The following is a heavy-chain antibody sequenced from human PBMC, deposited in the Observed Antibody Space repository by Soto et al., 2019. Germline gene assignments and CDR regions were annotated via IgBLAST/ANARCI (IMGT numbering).Heavy chain of an antibody. Sequence: ASVKVSCKASGYTFTGYYMHWVQQDHEQGLEWMGWINPNSGGTNYAQKFQGWVTMTRDTSISTAYMELSRLRSDDTAVYYCARGPSITIFGVVISPTPYGMDVWGQGTTVTVSS. CDR2: INPNSGGT. J-gene: IGHJ6*02. CDR1: GYTFTGYY. CDR3: ARGPSITIFGVVISPTPYGMDV. V-gene: IGHV1-2*04. D-gene: IGHD3-3*01.